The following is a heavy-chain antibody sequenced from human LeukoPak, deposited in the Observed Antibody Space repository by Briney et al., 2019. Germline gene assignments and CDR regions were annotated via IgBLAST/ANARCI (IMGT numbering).Heavy chain of an antibody. Sequence: TGGSLRLSCAASGFIFSSYSMSWVRQAPGKGLEWVSVITGSGGNTYYADSVKGRSTISKDNSKNTVYLQMSSLRVDDTAVYYCAKAASSSWPSYYYGMDVWGQGTTVTVSS. CDR3: AKAASSSWPSYYYGMDV. J-gene: IGHJ6*02. D-gene: IGHD6-13*01. CDR2: ITGSGGNT. CDR1: GFIFSSYS. V-gene: IGHV3-23*01.